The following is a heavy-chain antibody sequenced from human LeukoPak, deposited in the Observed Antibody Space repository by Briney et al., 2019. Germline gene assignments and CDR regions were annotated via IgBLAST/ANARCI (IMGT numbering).Heavy chain of an antibody. Sequence: PGGSLRLSCAASGFTFSSYSMTWVRQAPGKGLEWVSSISSSSSYIYYADSVKGRFTISRDNAKNSLYLQMNSLRAEDTAVYYCARGGPETYYYDSSGYYAFDYWGQGTLVTVSS. CDR2: ISSSSSYI. D-gene: IGHD3-22*01. J-gene: IGHJ4*02. CDR3: ARGGPETYYYDSSGYYAFDY. CDR1: GFTFSSYS. V-gene: IGHV3-21*01.